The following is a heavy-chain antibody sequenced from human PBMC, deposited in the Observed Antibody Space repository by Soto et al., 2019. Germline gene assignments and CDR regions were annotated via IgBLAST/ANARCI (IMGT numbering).Heavy chain of an antibody. CDR1: GYTFTGYY. J-gene: IGHJ4*02. Sequence: ASVQVSCKASGYTFTGYYMHWVRQAPGQGFEWMGWINPNSGGTNYAQQFQGRVTMTRDTSISTAYMELSRLRPDDTAVYYCARAPYSSSSNFDYWGQGTLVTVSS. CDR2: INPNSGGT. V-gene: IGHV1-2*02. CDR3: ARAPYSSSSNFDY. D-gene: IGHD6-6*01.